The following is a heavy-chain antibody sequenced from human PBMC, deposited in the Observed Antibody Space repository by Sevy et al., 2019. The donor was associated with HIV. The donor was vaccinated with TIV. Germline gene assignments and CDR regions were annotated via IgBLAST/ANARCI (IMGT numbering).Heavy chain of an antibody. J-gene: IGHJ2*01. D-gene: IGHD6-19*01. V-gene: IGHV3-30-3*01. CDR2: ISYDGSNK. CDR1: GFTFSSYA. CDR3: ARDRVSSGWRLAPPDWYFDL. Sequence: GSLRLSCAASGFTFSSYAMHWVRQAPGKGLEWVAVISYDGSNKYYADSVKGRFTISRDNSKNTLYLQMNSLRAEDTAVYYCARDRVSSGWRLAPPDWYFDLWGRGTLVTVSS.